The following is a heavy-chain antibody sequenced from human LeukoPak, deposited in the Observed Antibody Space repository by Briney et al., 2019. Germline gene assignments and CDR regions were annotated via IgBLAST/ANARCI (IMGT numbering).Heavy chain of an antibody. CDR1: GFIVNSYA. CDR3: ARDAPPDYYGSGSYAPYFDY. CDR2: ISSSSSYI. D-gene: IGHD3-10*01. J-gene: IGHJ4*02. V-gene: IGHV3-21*01. Sequence: GGSLRLSCAASGFIVNSYAMSWVRQAPGKGLEWVSSISSSSSYIYYADSVKGRFTISRDNAKNSLYLQMNSLRAEDTAVYYCARDAPPDYYGSGSYAPYFDYWGQGTLVTVSS.